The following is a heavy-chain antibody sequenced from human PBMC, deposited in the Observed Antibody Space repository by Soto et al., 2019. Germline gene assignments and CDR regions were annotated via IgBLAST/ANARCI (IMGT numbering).Heavy chain of an antibody. CDR1: GGSISSGDYY. CDR3: AREGGRGYSGYDSGNFDY. CDR2: IYYSGST. V-gene: IGHV4-30-4*01. D-gene: IGHD5-12*01. Sequence: SEILSLTCTVSGGSISSGDYYWSWIRQPPGKGLEWIGYIYYSGSTYYNPSLKSRVTISVDTSKNQFSLKLSSVTAADTAVYYCAREGGRGYSGYDSGNFDYWGQGTLVTVSS. J-gene: IGHJ4*02.